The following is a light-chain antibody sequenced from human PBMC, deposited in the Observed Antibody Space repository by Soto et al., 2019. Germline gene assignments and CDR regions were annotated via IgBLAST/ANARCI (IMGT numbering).Light chain of an antibody. V-gene: IGKV3-20*01. CDR2: GAS. CDR3: EQQGRPPQV. J-gene: IGKJ5*01. Sequence: LCIGESATLCWWGSQTVTRNYLAWHQQKPGQTPSLLDDGASCRATGIPDRFRGRGSGTDFTLTISILEPEDFAVYYREQQGRPPQVFGQGTRLEIK. CDR1: QTVTRNY.